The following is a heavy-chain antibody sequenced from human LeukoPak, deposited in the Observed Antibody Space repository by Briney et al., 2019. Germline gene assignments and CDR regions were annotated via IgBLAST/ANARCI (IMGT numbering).Heavy chain of an antibody. CDR1: GFTFSKYW. V-gene: IGHV3-74*01. D-gene: IGHD6-19*01. CDR3: ARVSLSSGCLSN. CDR2: ISSDESIT. Sequence: GGSLRLSCAASGFTFSKYWMHWVRQAPGKGLVWVSRISSDESITSYADSVKGRFTISRDNAKNTLFLRMNGLRAEDTAVYYCARVSLSSGCLSNWGQGTLVTVSS. J-gene: IGHJ4*02.